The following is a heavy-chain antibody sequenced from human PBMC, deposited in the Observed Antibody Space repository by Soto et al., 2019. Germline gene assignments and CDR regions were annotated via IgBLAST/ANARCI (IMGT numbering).Heavy chain of an antibody. D-gene: IGHD2-2*01. CDR3: AGDLVGYCSSTSCRGDQP. J-gene: IGHJ4*02. Sequence: QVQLVQSGAEVKKPGSSVKVSCKASGGTFSSYAISWVRQAPGQGLEWMGGIIPIFGTANYAQKFQGRVTITAEETTSPAYMELGSLRSEDTAVYYCAGDLVGYCSSTSCRGDQPWGQGTLVTVSS. CDR1: GGTFSSYA. CDR2: IIPIFGTA. V-gene: IGHV1-69*01.